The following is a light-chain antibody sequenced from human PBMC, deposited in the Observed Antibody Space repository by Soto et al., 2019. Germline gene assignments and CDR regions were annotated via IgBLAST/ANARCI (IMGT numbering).Light chain of an antibody. J-gene: IGKJ5*01. V-gene: IGKV3-11*01. CDR3: QQGRGIT. CDR1: QSVSSY. Sequence: EIVLTQSACTLSWSAGERATLSCRASQSVSSYLAWYQQKPGQAPRLLIYDASNRATGIPTRFSGSGSGTDFTLTISSMEPEDLAVYYCQQGRGITFGQGTRLEIK. CDR2: DAS.